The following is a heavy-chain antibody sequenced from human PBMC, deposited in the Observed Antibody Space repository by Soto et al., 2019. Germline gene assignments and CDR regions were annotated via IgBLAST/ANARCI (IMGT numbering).Heavy chain of an antibody. D-gene: IGHD6-13*01. CDR3: ARAPYSTWIFDY. CDR1: GFTFSSYS. Sequence: EVQLVESGGGLVKPGGSLRLSCAASGFTFSSYSMNWVRQAPGKGLEWVSSISSSSSYIYHADSVKGRFTISRDNAKNSLYLQMNSLRAEDTAVYYCARAPYSTWIFDYWGQGTLVTVSS. J-gene: IGHJ4*02. CDR2: ISSSSSYI. V-gene: IGHV3-21*01.